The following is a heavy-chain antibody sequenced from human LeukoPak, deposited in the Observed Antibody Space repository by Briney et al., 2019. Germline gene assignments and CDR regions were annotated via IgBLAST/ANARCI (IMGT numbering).Heavy chain of an antibody. D-gene: IGHD3-9*01. V-gene: IGHV4-4*09. CDR2: VSHSGST. CDR1: DGSITSYY. J-gene: IGHJ3*02. Sequence: SETLSLTCTVSDGSITSYYWSWIRQPPGKGLEWIGFVSHSGSTNYNPSLKSRVTISVDTSKNQFSLKLSSVTAADTAVYYCARVPGYFDWLLGAFDIWGQGTIVTVSS. CDR3: ARVPGYFDWLLGAFDI.